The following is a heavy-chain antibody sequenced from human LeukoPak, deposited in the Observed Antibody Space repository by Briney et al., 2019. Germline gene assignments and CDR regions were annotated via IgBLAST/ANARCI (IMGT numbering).Heavy chain of an antibody. CDR1: GGSFSGYY. V-gene: IGHV4-34*01. Sequence: SETLSLTCAVYGGSFSGYYWSWIRQPPGKGLEWIGEINHSGSTNYNPSLKSRVTISVDTSKNQFSLKLSSVTAADTAVYYCARTPRRLSTGPRRYYFDYWGQGTLVTVSS. CDR2: INHSGST. CDR3: ARTPRRLSTGPRRYYFDY. D-gene: IGHD3-10*01. J-gene: IGHJ4*02.